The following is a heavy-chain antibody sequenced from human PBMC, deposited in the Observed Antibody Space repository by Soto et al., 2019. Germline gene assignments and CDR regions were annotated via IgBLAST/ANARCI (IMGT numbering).Heavy chain of an antibody. CDR3: ARDAPYYGDYEWYFDY. V-gene: IGHV1-46*01. CDR1: GYTFTSYY. J-gene: IGHJ4*02. CDR2: INPSGGST. Sequence: QVQLVQSGAEVKKPGASVKVSCKASGYTFTSYYMHWVRQDPGQGLEWMGIINPSGGSTSYAQKFQGRVTMTRDTSTSTVYIELSSLRSEDTAVYYCARDAPYYGDYEWYFDYWGQGTLVTVSS. D-gene: IGHD4-17*01.